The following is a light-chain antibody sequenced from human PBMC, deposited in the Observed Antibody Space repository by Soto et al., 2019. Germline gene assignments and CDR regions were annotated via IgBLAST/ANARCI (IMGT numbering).Light chain of an antibody. CDR2: GAS. CDR3: QEYNTWPWT. J-gene: IGKJ1*01. Sequence: ETVMTQSPATLSVSPGERATLSCRASQSVNSNLAWYQQRLGQAPRVLIYGASTRATGIPDKFSGSGSGTELILTISRLQSEDFAVYYCQEYNTWPWTFGQGTKVEIK. CDR1: QSVNSN. V-gene: IGKV3-15*01.